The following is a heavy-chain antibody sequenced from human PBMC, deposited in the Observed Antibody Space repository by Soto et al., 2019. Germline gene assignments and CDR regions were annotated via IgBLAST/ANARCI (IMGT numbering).Heavy chain of an antibody. CDR2: VYDDGST. CDR3: ARGHYGSLPGYFDY. Sequence: EVHLVESGGGLVQPGGSLRLACAASGFTVRNNYMSWVRQAPGKGLEWVSVVYDDGSTYYAGSVKGRFTISRDNSKNTVSLQMNSLRAEDTAVYDCARGHYGSLPGYFDYWGQGTLVTVSS. D-gene: IGHD3-10*01. V-gene: IGHV3-66*01. CDR1: GFTVRNNY. J-gene: IGHJ4*02.